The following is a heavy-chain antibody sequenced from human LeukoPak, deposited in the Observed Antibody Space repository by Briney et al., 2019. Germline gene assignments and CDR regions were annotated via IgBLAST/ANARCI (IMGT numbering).Heavy chain of an antibody. D-gene: IGHD1-20*01. J-gene: IGHJ4*02. V-gene: IGHV3-21*01. CDR2: ISSSSSYI. CDR3: ARDLTITGPNPGY. CDR1: GFTFSSYS. Sequence: PGGSLRLSCAASGFTFSSYSMNWVRQAPGKGLEWVSSISSSSSYIYYADSVKGRFTISRDNAKNSLYLQMNSLRAEDTAVYYCARDLTITGPNPGYWGQGTLVTVSS.